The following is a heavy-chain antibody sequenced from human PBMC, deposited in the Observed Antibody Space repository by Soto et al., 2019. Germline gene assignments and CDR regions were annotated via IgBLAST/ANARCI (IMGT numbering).Heavy chain of an antibody. CDR1: GFTFSSYW. Sequence: GESLKISCAASGFTFSSYWMSWVRQAPGEGLEWVANIKQDGSEKYYVDSVKGRFTISRDNAKNSLYLQMNSLRAEDTAVYYCARAVSAEPGWLVWGQGALVTVSS. CDR3: ARAVSAEPGWLV. CDR2: IKQDGSEK. V-gene: IGHV3-7*01. D-gene: IGHD6-13*01. J-gene: IGHJ4*02.